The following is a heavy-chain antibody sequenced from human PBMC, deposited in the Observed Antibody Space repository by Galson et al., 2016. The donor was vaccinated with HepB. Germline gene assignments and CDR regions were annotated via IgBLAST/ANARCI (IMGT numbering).Heavy chain of an antibody. CDR2: IGTAGDT. Sequence: SLRLSCADSGFTFSSYDMHWVRQATGKGLEWVSAIGTAGDTYYQGSEQGRFTISSENAKNSLYLQMNSLIAGDTAVYYCARDKTWFGKEDGYFDLWGRGTLVTVSS. V-gene: IGHV3-13*04. CDR1: GFTFSSYD. J-gene: IGHJ2*01. CDR3: ARDKTWFGKEDGYFDL. D-gene: IGHD3-10*01.